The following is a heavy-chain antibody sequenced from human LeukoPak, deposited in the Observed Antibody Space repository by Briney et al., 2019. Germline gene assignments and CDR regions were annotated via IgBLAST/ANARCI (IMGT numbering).Heavy chain of an antibody. CDR1: GGSISSGSYY. CDR2: FYTSGST. CDR3: ARGRDGYNFLNRGEYYYFDY. Sequence: SETLSLTCTVSGGSISSGSYYWSSIRQPAGKGLEWIGRFYTSGSTNYNPSLKSRVTISVDTSKNQFSLKLNSVTAADTAVYYCARGRDGYNFLNRGEYYYFDYWGQGTLVTVSS. J-gene: IGHJ4*02. V-gene: IGHV4-61*02. D-gene: IGHD5-24*01.